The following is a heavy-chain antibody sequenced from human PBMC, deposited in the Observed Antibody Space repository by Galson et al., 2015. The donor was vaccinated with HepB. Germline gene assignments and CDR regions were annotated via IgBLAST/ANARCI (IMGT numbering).Heavy chain of an antibody. CDR2: ISGSGGST. Sequence: SLRLSCAASGFTFSSYAMSWVRQAPGKGLEWVSAISGSGGSTYYADSVKGRFTISRDNSKNTLYLQMNSLRAVDTAVYYCAKLEAGEYCSSTSCYPFYYYYGMDVWGQGTTVTVSS. D-gene: IGHD2-2*01. J-gene: IGHJ6*02. CDR1: GFTFSSYA. CDR3: AKLEAGEYCSSTSCYPFYYYYGMDV. V-gene: IGHV3-23*01.